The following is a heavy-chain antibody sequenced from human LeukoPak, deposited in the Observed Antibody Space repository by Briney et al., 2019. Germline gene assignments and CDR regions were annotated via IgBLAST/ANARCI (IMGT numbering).Heavy chain of an antibody. Sequence: GGSLRLSCAASGFTFSSYAMSWVRQAPGKGLEWVSAISGSGGSTYYADSVKGRFTISRDDSKNTLFLQLTSLRAEDTAVYYCAKASSPLGYFDYWGQGILVTVSS. CDR2: ISGSGGST. CDR1: GFTFSSYA. V-gene: IGHV3-23*01. J-gene: IGHJ4*02. D-gene: IGHD6-13*01. CDR3: AKASSPLGYFDY.